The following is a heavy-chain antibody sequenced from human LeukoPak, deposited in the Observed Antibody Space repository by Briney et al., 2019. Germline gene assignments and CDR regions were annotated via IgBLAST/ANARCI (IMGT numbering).Heavy chain of an antibody. CDR3: ARDQGITMIVVAVDAFDI. D-gene: IGHD3-22*01. CDR1: GFTFSNAW. V-gene: IGHV3-33*08. CDR2: IWYDGSNK. Sequence: GGSLRLSCAASGFTFSNAWMNWMGWVRQAPGKGLEWVAVIWYDGSNKYYADSVKGRFTISRDNSKNTLYLQMNSLRAEDTAVYYCARDQGITMIVVAVDAFDIWGQGTMVTVSS. J-gene: IGHJ3*02.